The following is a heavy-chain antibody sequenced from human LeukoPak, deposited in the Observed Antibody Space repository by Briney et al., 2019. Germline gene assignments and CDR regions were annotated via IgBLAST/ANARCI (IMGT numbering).Heavy chain of an antibody. CDR3: ARVMSSGWYFGFDS. Sequence: GASVKVSCKASGYTFTGYYMHWVRQAPGQGLEWMGWINPNSGGTNYAQKFQGRVTMTRDTSISTAYMELSRLRSDDTAVYYCARVMSSGWYFGFDSWGQGTLVTVSS. CDR1: GYTFTGYY. V-gene: IGHV1-2*02. J-gene: IGHJ5*01. D-gene: IGHD6-19*01. CDR2: INPNSGGT.